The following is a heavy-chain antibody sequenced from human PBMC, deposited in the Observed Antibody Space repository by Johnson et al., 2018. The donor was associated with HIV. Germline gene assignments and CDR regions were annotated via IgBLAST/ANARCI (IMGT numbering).Heavy chain of an antibody. J-gene: IGHJ3*02. D-gene: IGHD4-23*01. Sequence: VQLVESGGGVVQPGRSLRLSCAASGFTFSTYGMHWVRQAPGRGLEWVSSISGSGRSTYYADSVKGRFTISRDNSKNTLYLQMNSLRVEDTAVYYCAKDYHDDYGGNYHDAFDIWGQGTMVTVSS. CDR2: ISGSGRST. CDR3: AKDYHDDYGGNYHDAFDI. CDR1: GFTFSTYG. V-gene: IGHV3-23*04.